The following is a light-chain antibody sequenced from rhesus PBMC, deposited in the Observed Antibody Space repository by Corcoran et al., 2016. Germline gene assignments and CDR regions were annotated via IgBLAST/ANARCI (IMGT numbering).Light chain of an antibody. J-gene: IGKJ4*01. CDR2: EAS. V-gene: IGKV1-25*01. Sequence: DIQMTQSPSSLSASVGDRVTITCRASQAITNDLAWYRQRPGESPKLLIYEASSLQRGIPSRFSGSGCGTVFTLTISSLQSDDYATYYCQHYYSLPLTFGGGTKVEIK. CDR1: QAITND. CDR3: QHYYSLPLT.